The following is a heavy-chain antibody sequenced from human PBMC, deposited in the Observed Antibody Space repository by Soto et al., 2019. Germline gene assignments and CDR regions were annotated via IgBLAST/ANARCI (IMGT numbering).Heavy chain of an antibody. Sequence: QVQLVQSGAEVKKPGASVKVSCKTSGYTFTDYGISWVRQAPGQGLEWMGWISPYNGNTNYAQKLQGRVTMTTDTSARTAYLELRSLRADDTDVYYCASVYICDYYGGRCFDPLGQGTLVTVSS. D-gene: IGHD3-10*01. CDR2: ISPYNGNT. J-gene: IGHJ5*02. V-gene: IGHV1-18*01. CDR1: GYTFTDYG. CDR3: ASVYICDYYGGRCFDP.